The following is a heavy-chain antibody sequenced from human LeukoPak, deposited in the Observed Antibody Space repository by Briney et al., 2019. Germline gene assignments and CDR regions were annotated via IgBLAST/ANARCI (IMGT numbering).Heavy chain of an antibody. CDR3: AGRAMVRGVVRSY. Sequence: SETLSLTCAVYGGSFSGYYWSWIRQPPGKGLEWIGEINHSGSTNYNPSLKSRVTISVDTSKNQFSLKLSSVTAADTAVYYCAGRAMVRGVVRSYWGQGTLVTVSS. D-gene: IGHD3-10*01. J-gene: IGHJ4*02. CDR2: INHSGST. CDR1: GGSFSGYY. V-gene: IGHV4-34*01.